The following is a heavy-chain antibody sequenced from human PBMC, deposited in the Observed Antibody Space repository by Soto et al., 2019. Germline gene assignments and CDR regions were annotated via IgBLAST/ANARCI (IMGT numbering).Heavy chain of an antibody. V-gene: IGHV3-30*18. CDR3: AKDEAAMAFDY. CDR1: GFTFSSYG. J-gene: IGHJ4*02. Sequence: QVQLVESGGGVVQPGRSLRLSCAASGFTFSSYGMHWVRQAPGKGLEWVAVISYDGSNKYYADSVKGRFTISRDNFKNTLYLQMNSLRAEDTAVYYCAKDEAAMAFDYWGQGTLVTVSS. CDR2: ISYDGSNK. D-gene: IGHD6-25*01.